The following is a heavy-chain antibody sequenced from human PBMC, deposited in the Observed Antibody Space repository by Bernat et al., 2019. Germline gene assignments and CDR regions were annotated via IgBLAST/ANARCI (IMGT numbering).Heavy chain of an antibody. CDR2: IYYSGST. CDR3: ASLARRWELRAVDDY. Sequence: QLQLQESGPGLVKPSETLSLTCTVSGGSISSSSYYWGWIRQPPGKGLEWIGSIYYSGSTYYNPSLKSRVTISVDTSKNQFSLKLSSVTAADTAVYYCASLARRWELRAVDDYWGQGTLVTVSS. V-gene: IGHV4-39*01. D-gene: IGHD1-26*01. CDR1: GGSISSSSYY. J-gene: IGHJ4*02.